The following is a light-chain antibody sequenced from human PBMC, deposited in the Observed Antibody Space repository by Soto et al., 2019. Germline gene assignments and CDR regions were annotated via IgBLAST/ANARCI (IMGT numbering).Light chain of an antibody. J-gene: IGKJ4*01. CDR3: QQRSKWVT. CDR2: AAS. V-gene: IGKV1-9*01. CDR1: QDISSY. Sequence: IQLTQSPSSLSASVGDGVTITCRASQDISSYLAWYQQKPGKAPKLLIYAASTLQSGVPSRFSGSGSGTDFTLTISRLEPEDFAVYYCQQRSKWVTFGRGTKVDI.